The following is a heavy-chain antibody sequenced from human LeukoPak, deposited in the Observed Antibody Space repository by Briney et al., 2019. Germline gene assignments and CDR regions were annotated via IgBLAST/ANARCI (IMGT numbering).Heavy chain of an antibody. CDR2: ISAYNGNT. J-gene: IGHJ6*02. Sequence: GASVKVSCKASGYTFISYGISWVRQAPGQGLEWMGWISAYNGNTNYAQKFQGRVTMTTDTSTSTAYMELRSLRSDDTAVYYCARGELKLLWFGESYYGMDVWGQGTTVTVSS. D-gene: IGHD3-10*01. CDR3: ARGELKLLWFGESYYGMDV. CDR1: GYTFISYG. V-gene: IGHV1-18*01.